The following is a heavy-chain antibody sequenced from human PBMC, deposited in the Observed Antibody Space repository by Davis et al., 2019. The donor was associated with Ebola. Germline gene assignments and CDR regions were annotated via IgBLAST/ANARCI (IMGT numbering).Heavy chain of an antibody. CDR2: IRSKAYGGTT. CDR1: GFTFGDYA. V-gene: IGHV3-49*04. Sequence: PGGSLRLSCTASGFTFGDYAMSWVRQAPGKGLEGVGFIRSKAYGGTTEYAASVKGRFTISRDDSKSIAYLQMNSLKTEDTAVYYCTRDRGSSWENYYYYYGMDVWGQGTTVTVSS. J-gene: IGHJ6*02. D-gene: IGHD6-13*01. CDR3: TRDRGSSWENYYYYYGMDV.